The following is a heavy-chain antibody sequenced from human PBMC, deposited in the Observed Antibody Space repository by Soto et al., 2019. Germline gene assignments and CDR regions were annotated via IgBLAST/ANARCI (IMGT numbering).Heavy chain of an antibody. CDR1: GFTFSNAL. D-gene: IGHD3-10*01. J-gene: IGHJ4*01. CDR3: ITGSTGRAY. V-gene: IGHV3-15*01. Sequence: EVQLVESGGGLVKPGGSLRLSCAASGFTFSNALMTWVRQAPGKGLEWVGRVKSKSDGGTTDYAAPVKGRFTISRDYSENTLYLQMNSLKGEDPGMYYCITGSTGRAYWGHGTLVNVSS. CDR2: VKSKSDGGTT.